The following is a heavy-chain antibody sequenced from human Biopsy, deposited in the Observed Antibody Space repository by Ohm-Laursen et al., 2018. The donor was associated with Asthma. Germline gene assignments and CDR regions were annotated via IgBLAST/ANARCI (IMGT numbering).Heavy chain of an antibody. D-gene: IGHD3-10*01. CDR2: ISYDGREK. V-gene: IGHV3-30*18. J-gene: IGHJ6*02. CDR3: EKDRFDGSVTSSYYYYGIDV. CDR1: RFAFENYA. Sequence: SLRLSCAASRFAFENYAMYWVRQTPGKGPEWVALISYDGREKAYLDSVKGRFTISRDNFKRTLHLQMSSLRPEDSATYYCEKDRFDGSVTSSYYYYGIDVWGQGTTVTVSS.